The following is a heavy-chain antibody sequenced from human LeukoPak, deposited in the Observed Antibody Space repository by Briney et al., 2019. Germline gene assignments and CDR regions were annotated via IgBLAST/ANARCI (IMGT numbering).Heavy chain of an antibody. CDR3: ARDNGGGGVRFLEWSLGYFDY. D-gene: IGHD3-3*01. CDR1: GFTFSSYA. V-gene: IGHV3-48*01. CDR2: ISSSSSTI. J-gene: IGHJ4*02. Sequence: GGSLRLSCAASGFTFSSYAMSWVRQAPGKGLEWASYISSSSSTIYYADSVKGRFTISRDNAKNSLYLQMNSLRAEDTAVYYCARDNGGGGVRFLEWSLGYFDYWGQGTLVTVSS.